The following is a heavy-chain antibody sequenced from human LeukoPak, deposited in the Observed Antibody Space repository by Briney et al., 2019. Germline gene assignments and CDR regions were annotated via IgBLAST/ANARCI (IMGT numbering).Heavy chain of an antibody. D-gene: IGHD1-1*01. V-gene: IGHV3-7*01. CDR3: AIWTSGNY. CDR1: GFTFSSYW. Sequence: PGGSLRLSCTASGFTFSSYWMSWFRQAPGKGLEWVANMDPTGSQKRYVDSVKGRFTISKDNPGTSLYLDMHSLRAEDTAIYYCAIWTSGNYWGQGTLVTVSS. CDR2: MDPTGSQK. J-gene: IGHJ4*02.